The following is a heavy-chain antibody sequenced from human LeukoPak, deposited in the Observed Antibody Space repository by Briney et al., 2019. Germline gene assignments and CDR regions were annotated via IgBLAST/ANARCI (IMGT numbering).Heavy chain of an antibody. CDR3: ARGTWSQRFGN. Sequence: SETLSLTCAVYRASFSGYYWSWVRQPPGEGLEWIGEINHSGGTNYNTSLKSRVTISVDTSKNQFSLKLTSVTAADTAVYYCARGTWSQRFGNWGQGTLVTVSS. D-gene: IGHD1-26*01. CDR1: RASFSGYY. V-gene: IGHV4-34*01. CDR2: INHSGGT. J-gene: IGHJ4*02.